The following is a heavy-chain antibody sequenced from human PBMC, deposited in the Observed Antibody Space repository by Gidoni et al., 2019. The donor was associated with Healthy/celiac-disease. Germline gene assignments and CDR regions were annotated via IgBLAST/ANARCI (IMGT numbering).Heavy chain of an antibody. J-gene: IGHJ5*02. CDR2: IIPIFGTA. D-gene: IGHD2-21*02. Sequence: QVQLVQSGAEVKKPGSSVKVSCKASGGTFSRYAISWVRQAPGQGLEWMGGIIPIFGTANYAQKFQGRVTITADESTSTAYMELSSLRSEDTAVYYCARTYCGGDCYPDGGFGWFDPWGQGTLVTASS. V-gene: IGHV1-69*01. CDR3: ARTYCGGDCYPDGGFGWFDP. CDR1: GGTFSRYA.